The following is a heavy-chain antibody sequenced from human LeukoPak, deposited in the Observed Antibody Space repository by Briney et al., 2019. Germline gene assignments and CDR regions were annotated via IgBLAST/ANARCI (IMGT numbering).Heavy chain of an antibody. Sequence: GGSLRLSCAASGFTFSSYAMSWVRQAPGKGLEWVSAISGSGGSTYYADSVKGRFTISRDNSKNTLYLQMNSLRAEDTAVYYCAKSSSYYSSGWYGGLDYFDYWGQGTLVTVSS. J-gene: IGHJ4*02. CDR3: AKSSSYYSSGWYGGLDYFDY. CDR1: GFTFSSYA. V-gene: IGHV3-23*01. CDR2: ISGSGGST. D-gene: IGHD6-19*01.